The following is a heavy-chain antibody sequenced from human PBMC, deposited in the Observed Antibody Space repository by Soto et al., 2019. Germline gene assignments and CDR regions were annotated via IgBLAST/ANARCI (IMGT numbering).Heavy chain of an antibody. CDR2: INPNSGGT. CDR1: GYTFGSYY. CDR3: ARGIAAAAARGMDV. D-gene: IGHD6-13*01. V-gene: IGHV1-2*04. J-gene: IGHJ6*02. Sequence: GASVKVSCKASGYTFGSYYMHWVRQAPGQGLEWMGWINPNSGGTNYAQKFQGWVTMTRDTSISTAYMELSRLRSDDTAVYYCARGIAAAAARGMDVWGQGTTVTVPS.